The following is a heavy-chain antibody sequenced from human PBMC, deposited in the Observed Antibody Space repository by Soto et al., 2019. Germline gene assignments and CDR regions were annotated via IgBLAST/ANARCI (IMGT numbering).Heavy chain of an antibody. J-gene: IGHJ4*02. CDR2: ISWNSGII. V-gene: IGHV3-9*01. D-gene: IGHD5-18*01. Sequence: EVPLVESGGGLVQPGRSLRLSCAASGFTFDDYAMHWVRQAPGKGLEWVSGISWNSGIIDYADSVKGRLTISRDNAKNSLYLQMNSLRADDTALYYCAKGYSYGVLEPLGYCGQGTLVTVSS. CDR1: GFTFDDYA. CDR3: AKGYSYGVLEPLGY.